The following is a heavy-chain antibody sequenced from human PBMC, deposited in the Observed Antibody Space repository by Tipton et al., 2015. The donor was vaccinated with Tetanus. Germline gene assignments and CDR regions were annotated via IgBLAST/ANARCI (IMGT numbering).Heavy chain of an antibody. J-gene: IGHJ3*02. Sequence: TLSLTCSVSGGSISSYYWTWIRQPPGRGLEWIGFVHYSGRTNYSPSLRSRVSLSVDTSKNQFYLNLSSVTAADTAVYYCARIGWPQQNKPAFDIWGQGTVVTVSS. D-gene: IGHD6-19*01. CDR1: GGSISSYY. CDR2: VHYSGRT. V-gene: IGHV4-59*01. CDR3: ARIGWPQQNKPAFDI.